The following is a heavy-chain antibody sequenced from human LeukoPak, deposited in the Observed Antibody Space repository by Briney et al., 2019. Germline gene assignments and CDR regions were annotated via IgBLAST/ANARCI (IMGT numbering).Heavy chain of an antibody. V-gene: IGHV1-18*01. CDR1: GYSFTSYG. J-gene: IGHJ4*02. CDR3: ARDMSFAVSMVSPDY. Sequence: ASVKVSCKTSGYSFTSYGISWVRQAPGQGLEWMGWISATNGNTKYTQRLQGRVTMTTDTSTRTAYMELRSLRSDDTAIYHCARDMSFAVSMVSPDYWGQGTLVTVSS. D-gene: IGHD2-8*01. CDR2: ISATNGNT.